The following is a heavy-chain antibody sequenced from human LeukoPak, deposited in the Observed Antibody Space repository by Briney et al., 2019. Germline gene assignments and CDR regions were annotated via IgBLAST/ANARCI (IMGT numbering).Heavy chain of an antibody. CDR3: ARVSGSRNYYFGAFDI. D-gene: IGHD3-10*01. CDR2: IYSDESSS. CDR1: RFTFSSYG. Sequence: GGSLRLSCAASRFTFSSYGMHWVRQAPGKGLEWVSRIYSDESSSYYADSVKGRFTISRDNAKSTLYLQMNSLRAEDTAMYYCARVSGSRNYYFGAFDIWGQGTMVTVSS. J-gene: IGHJ3*02. V-gene: IGHV3-74*01.